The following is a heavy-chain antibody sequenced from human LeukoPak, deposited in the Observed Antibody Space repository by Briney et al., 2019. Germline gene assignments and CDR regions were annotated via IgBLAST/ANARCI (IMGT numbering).Heavy chain of an antibody. CDR1: GGSFSGYY. V-gene: IGHV4-34*01. CDR2: INHSGST. D-gene: IGHD3-3*01. CDR3: ARGRRPMTYYDFWSGYSFQH. J-gene: IGHJ1*01. Sequence: PSETLSLTCAVYGGSFSGYYWSWLRQPPGKGLEWIGEINHSGSTNYNPSLKSRGTILVDTSKNQFSLKLSSVTAADTAVYYCARGRRPMTYYDFWSGYSFQHWGQGTLVTVSS.